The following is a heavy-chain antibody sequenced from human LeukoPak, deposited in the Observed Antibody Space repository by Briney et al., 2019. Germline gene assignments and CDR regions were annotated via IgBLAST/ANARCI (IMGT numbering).Heavy chain of an antibody. CDR1: GYSFTSYW. D-gene: IGHD6-19*01. CDR2: ISSSSSTI. J-gene: IGHJ5*02. V-gene: IGHV3-48*04. CDR3: ARDHSGWSLDP. Sequence: GESLKISCKGSGYSFTSYWIGWVRQAPGKGLEWVSYISSSSSTIYYADSVKGRFTISRDNAKNSLYLQMNSLRVEDTAIYYCARDHSGWSLDPWGRGTLVTVSS.